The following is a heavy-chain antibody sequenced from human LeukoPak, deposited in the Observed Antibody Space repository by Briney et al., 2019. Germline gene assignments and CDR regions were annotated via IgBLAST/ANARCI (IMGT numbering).Heavy chain of an antibody. D-gene: IGHD3-10*02. CDR3: ARDMLLEDAFDI. CDR2: INWNGGST. CDR1: GFTFDDQA. Sequence: GGSLRLSCEVSGFTFDDQAINWVRQARGKGLEGFANINWNGGSTGYGDSVKGRFTISRDNTKNSVFLQMHSLRGDDTALYYCARDMLLEDAFDIWGQGTMVIVSS. V-gene: IGHV3-20*04. J-gene: IGHJ3*02.